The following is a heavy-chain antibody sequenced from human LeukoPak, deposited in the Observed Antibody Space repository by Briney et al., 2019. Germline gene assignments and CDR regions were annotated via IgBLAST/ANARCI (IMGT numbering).Heavy chain of an antibody. V-gene: IGHV3-21*01. J-gene: IGHJ6*02. CDR2: ISSSSSYI. CDR1: GFTFSSYS. D-gene: IGHD1-26*01. CDR3: ARDSRVGATLAYYGMDV. Sequence: GSLRLSCAASGFTFSSYSMNWVRQAPGKVLEWVSSISSSSSYIYYADSVKGRFTISRDNAKNSLYLQMNSLRAEDTAVYYCARDSRVGATLAYYGMDVWGQGTTVTVSS.